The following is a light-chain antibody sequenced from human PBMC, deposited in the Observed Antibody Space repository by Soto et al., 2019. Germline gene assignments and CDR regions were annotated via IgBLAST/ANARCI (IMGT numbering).Light chain of an antibody. CDR1: SSDVGAYQY. J-gene: IGLJ2*01. CDR3: SSYTSTSTLVV. V-gene: IGLV2-14*01. Sequence: QSALTQPASVSGSPGQSITISCSGTSSDVGAYQYVSWYQQHPGKAPKLMIYEVSNRPSGVSYRFSGSKSGNTASLTISGLQAEDEADYYCSSYTSTSTLVVFGGGTKVTVL. CDR2: EVS.